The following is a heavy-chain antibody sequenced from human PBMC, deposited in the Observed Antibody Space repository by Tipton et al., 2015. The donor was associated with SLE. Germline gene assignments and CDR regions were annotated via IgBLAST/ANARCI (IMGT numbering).Heavy chain of an antibody. CDR3: ARHISISYDVFDV. Sequence: TLSLTCIVSGGSISGNYWSWIRQPPGKRLEWIGYIDQIGSANYNPSLQSRVTISVGKSTTQFSLNLTSVTASDTAVYYCARHISISYDVFDVWSQGTMVTVSS. V-gene: IGHV4-59*08. D-gene: IGHD1-14*01. CDR1: GGSISGNY. J-gene: IGHJ3*01. CDR2: IDQIGSA.